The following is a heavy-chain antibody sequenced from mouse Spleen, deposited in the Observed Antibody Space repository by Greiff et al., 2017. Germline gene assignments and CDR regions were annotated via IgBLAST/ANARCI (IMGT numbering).Heavy chain of an antibody. CDR3: ARNWDGYFDV. D-gene: IGHD4-1*01. J-gene: IGHJ1*01. V-gene: IGHV2-2*01. Sequence: VKVVESGPGLVQPSQSLSITCTVSGFSLTSYGVHWVRQSPGKGLEWLGVIWSGGSTDYNAAFISRLSISKDNSKSQVFFKMNSLQADDTAIYYCARNWDGYFDVWGAGTTVTVSS. CDR1: GFSLTSYG. CDR2: IWSGGST.